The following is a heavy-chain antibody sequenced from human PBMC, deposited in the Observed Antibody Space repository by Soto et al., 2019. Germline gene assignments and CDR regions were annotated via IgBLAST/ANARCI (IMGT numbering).Heavy chain of an antibody. Sequence: QVQLQQWGAGLLKPSETLSLTCAVYGGSFSGYYWSWIRQPPGKGLEWMGEINHSGSTNYNPSLTSRVTISVDTSKNQFSLKLSSVTAADTAVYYCARGGPLMVRGGTGVNYDYWGQGTLVTVSS. CDR3: ARGGPLMVRGGTGVNYDY. J-gene: IGHJ4*02. D-gene: IGHD3-10*01. CDR1: GGSFSGYY. V-gene: IGHV4-34*01. CDR2: INHSGST.